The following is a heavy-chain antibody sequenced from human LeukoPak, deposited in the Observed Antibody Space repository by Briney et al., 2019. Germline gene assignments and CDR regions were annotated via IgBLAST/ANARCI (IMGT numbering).Heavy chain of an antibody. V-gene: IGHV4-34*01. Sequence: SETLSLTCAVYGGSFSGYYWSWIRQPPGKGLEWIGEINHSGSTNYNPSPKSRVTISVDTSKNQFSLKLSSVTAADTAVYYCARGGYCTGGVCYVMGFDYWGQGTLVTVSS. CDR2: INHSGST. CDR3: ARGGYCTGGVCYVMGFDY. CDR1: GGSFSGYY. D-gene: IGHD2-8*02. J-gene: IGHJ4*02.